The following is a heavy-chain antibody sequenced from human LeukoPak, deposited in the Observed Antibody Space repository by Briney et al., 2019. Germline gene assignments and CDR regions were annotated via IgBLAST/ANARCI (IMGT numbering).Heavy chain of an antibody. CDR2: IYPGDSDT. CDR3: ARQNDFRLDY. CDR1: GYTFSSYW. J-gene: IGHJ4*02. Sequence: GESLKISCKGSGYTFSSYWIGWVRQMPGKGLEWMGIIYPGDSDTRYSPSLQGQVTISVDASIGTAYLQWSSLKASDTAIYYCARQNDFRLDYWGQGTLVTVSS. D-gene: IGHD3-3*01. V-gene: IGHV5-51*01.